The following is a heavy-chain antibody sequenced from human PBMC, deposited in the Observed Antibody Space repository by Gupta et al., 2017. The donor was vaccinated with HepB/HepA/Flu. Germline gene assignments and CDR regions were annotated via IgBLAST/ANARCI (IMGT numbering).Heavy chain of an antibody. CDR1: GCTFNNYW. J-gene: IGHJ5*02. Sequence: EVQMVESGGGLVQPGGSRILSCAASGCTFNNYWMHWVRQAPGTGLEWVANINQDGSKMFYVGSVRGRFTISRANANNSLFLKINSLRAEDTAVYYCARDANYDRLSWFDPWGQGTLGTVSS. CDR3: ARDANYDRLSWFDP. CDR2: INQDGSKM. V-gene: IGHV3-7*01. D-gene: IGHD3-16*01.